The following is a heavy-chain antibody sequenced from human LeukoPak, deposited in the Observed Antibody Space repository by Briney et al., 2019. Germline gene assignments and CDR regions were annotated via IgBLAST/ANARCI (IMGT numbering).Heavy chain of an antibody. CDR2: IYSGTT. V-gene: IGHV3-53*01. CDR1: GFTFSSYG. Sequence: GGSLRLSCAASGFTFSSYGMSWVRQAPGKGLEWVSFIYSGTTHYSDSVKGRFTISRDNSKNTLYLQMNSLRAEDTAVYYCARRAGAYSHPYDYWGQGTLVTVS. J-gene: IGHJ4*02. D-gene: IGHD4/OR15-4a*01. CDR3: ARRAGAYSHPYDY.